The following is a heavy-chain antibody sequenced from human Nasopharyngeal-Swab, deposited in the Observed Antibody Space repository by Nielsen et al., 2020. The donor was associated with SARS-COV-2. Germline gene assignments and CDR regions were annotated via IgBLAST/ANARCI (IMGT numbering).Heavy chain of an antibody. V-gene: IGHV1-58*01. D-gene: IGHD4-23*01. CDR1: GFTFTSSA. J-gene: IGHJ4*02. Sequence: SVKVSCKASGFTFTSSAVQWVRQARGQRLEWIGWIVVGSGNTNYAQKFQERVTITRDMSTSTAYMELSSLRSEDTAVYYCAADSTRDVYGGNGVDYFDYWGQGTLVTVSS. CDR3: AADSTRDVYGGNGVDYFDY. CDR2: IVVGSGNT.